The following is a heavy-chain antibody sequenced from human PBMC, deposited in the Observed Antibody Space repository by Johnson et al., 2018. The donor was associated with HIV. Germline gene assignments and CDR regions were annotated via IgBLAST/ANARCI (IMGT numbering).Heavy chain of an antibody. CDR1: GFTFSSYG. CDR2: LFSGGTT. CDR3: ARDPRFGERGAFDI. Sequence: VQLVESGGGVVQPGGSLRLSCAASGFTFSSYGMSWVRQAPGKGLEWVSVLFSGGTTYYADSVKGRFTISRDNSKNTLFLQMNSLRAEDTAVYYCARDPRFGERGAFDIWGQGTMVTVSS. D-gene: IGHD3-10*01. J-gene: IGHJ3*02. V-gene: IGHV3-66*01.